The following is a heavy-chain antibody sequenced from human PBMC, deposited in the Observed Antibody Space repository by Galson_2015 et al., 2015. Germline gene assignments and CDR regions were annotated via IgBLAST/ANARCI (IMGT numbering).Heavy chain of an antibody. CDR2: TSSGAST. V-gene: IGHV3-23*01. CDR3: AKLEAVAGSYFDH. J-gene: IGHJ4*02. D-gene: IGHD6-19*01. Sequence: TSSGASTYYAGSVKGRFTISRDNSKNTRYLQINTLSAEDTAVYYCAKLEAVAGSYFDHWGQGTLVTVSS.